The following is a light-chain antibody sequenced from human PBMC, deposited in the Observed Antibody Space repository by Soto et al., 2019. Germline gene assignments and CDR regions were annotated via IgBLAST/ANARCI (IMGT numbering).Light chain of an antibody. CDR2: EVS. CDR3: SSYTSSSTLYV. J-gene: IGLJ1*01. V-gene: IGLV2-14*01. CDR1: SSDVGGYNY. Sequence: QSVRTHPASVSWSPGHSITISCTGTSSDVGGYNYVSWYQQHPGKAPKLMIYEVSNRPSGVSNRFSGSKSGNTASLTISGLQAEDEADYYCSSYTSSSTLYVFGTGTKVTX.